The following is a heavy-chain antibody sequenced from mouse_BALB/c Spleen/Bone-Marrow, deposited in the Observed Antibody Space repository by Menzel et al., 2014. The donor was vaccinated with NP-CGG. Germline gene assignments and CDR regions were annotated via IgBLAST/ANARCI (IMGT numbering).Heavy chain of an antibody. CDR1: GYTFTSSW. Sequence: QVQLQQPGSVLVRPGASVKLSCKASGYTFTSSWMHWAKQRPGQGLEWIGEIHPNSGNTNYNEKFKGKATLTVDKSSITAYMRLSSLTSEDFAVYYCARSQYGYWYFAVWGAGTTVTLSA. CDR2: IHPNSGNT. V-gene: IGHV1S130*01. J-gene: IGHJ1*01. D-gene: IGHD1-1*01. CDR3: ARSQYGYWYFAV.